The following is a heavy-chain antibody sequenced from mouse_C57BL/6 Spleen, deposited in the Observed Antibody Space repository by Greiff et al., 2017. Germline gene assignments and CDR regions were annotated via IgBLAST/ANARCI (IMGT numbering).Heavy chain of an antibody. CDR3: ARDDLFAY. CDR1: GYAFSSYW. J-gene: IGHJ3*01. CDR2: IYPGAGDT. V-gene: IGHV1-80*01. Sequence: QVQLQQSGAELVKPGASVKISCKASGYAFSSYWMNWVKQRPGKGLERIGQIYPGAGDTNYNGKFKGKATLTADKSSSTAYMQLSTLTSEDSAVYFCARDDLFAYWGQGTLVTVS.